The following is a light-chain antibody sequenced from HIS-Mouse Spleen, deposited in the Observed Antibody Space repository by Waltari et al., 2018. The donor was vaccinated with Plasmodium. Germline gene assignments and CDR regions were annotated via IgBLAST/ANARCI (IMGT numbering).Light chain of an antibody. J-gene: IGKJ4*01. Sequence: AIRVTQSPSSFSASTGDRVTITRRASQGISSYLAWYQQKPGKAPKLLSYAASTLKSGGPSRFSGSGDGTEFTLTISCLQSDDFATYYCQQYYSYLLTFGGGTKVEIK. CDR3: QQYYSYLLT. V-gene: IGKV1-8*01. CDR1: QGISSY. CDR2: AAS.